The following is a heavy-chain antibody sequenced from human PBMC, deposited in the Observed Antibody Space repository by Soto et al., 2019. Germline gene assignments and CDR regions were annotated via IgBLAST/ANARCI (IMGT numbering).Heavy chain of an antibody. J-gene: IGHJ2*01. CDR1: GFSLSNARMG. Sequence: QVTLKESGPMLVKPTETLTLTCTVSGFSLSNARMGVSWIRQPPGKALEWLAHIFSNDEKSYSTSMRSRLTISKETSKSQLVITMTNMDPVETATYYCARRPYSSGWYEERYFEFWGRGTLVTVSS. CDR2: IFSNDEK. CDR3: ARRPYSSGWYEERYFEF. D-gene: IGHD6-19*01. V-gene: IGHV2-26*01.